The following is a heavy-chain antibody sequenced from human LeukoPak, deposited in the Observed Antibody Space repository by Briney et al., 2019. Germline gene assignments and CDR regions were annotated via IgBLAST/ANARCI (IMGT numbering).Heavy chain of an antibody. V-gene: IGHV1-2*02. Sequence: ASVKVSCKASGYTFTGYYMHWVRQAPGQGLEWMGWINPNSGGTNYAQKFQGRVTMTRDTPISTAYMELSSLRSDDTAVYCCARMGGSYYHWFDPWGQGTLVTVSS. CDR2: INPNSGGT. CDR3: ARMGGSYYHWFDP. J-gene: IGHJ5*02. CDR1: GYTFTGYY. D-gene: IGHD1-26*01.